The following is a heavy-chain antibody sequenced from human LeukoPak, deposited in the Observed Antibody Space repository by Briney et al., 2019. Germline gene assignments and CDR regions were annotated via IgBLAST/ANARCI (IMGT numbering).Heavy chain of an antibody. Sequence: SQTLSLTCTVSGGSISSGGYYWSWIRQHPGKGLEWIGYIYYSGSTYYNPSLKGRVTISVDTSKNQFSLKLSSVTAADTAVYYCARGHGSGSYYNAYYFDYWGQGTLVTVSS. D-gene: IGHD3-10*01. J-gene: IGHJ4*02. CDR1: GGSISSGGYY. V-gene: IGHV4-31*03. CDR2: IYYSGST. CDR3: ARGHGSGSYYNAYYFDY.